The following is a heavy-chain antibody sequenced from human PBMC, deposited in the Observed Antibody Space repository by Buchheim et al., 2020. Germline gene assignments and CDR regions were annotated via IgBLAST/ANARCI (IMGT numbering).Heavy chain of an antibody. D-gene: IGHD6-19*01. CDR2: ISGNGPRT. CDR3: AKEIVTVAGNSPLDY. Sequence: EVQLLESGGGLVQPGGSLRLSCAASGFTFTKCAMSWVRQAPGKGLEWVSGISGNGPRTLYADSVKGRFTISRDNSKNKVYLQMTGLRVDDTALYYCAKEIVTVAGNSPLDYWGQGSL. V-gene: IGHV3-23*01. J-gene: IGHJ4*02. CDR1: GFTFTKCA.